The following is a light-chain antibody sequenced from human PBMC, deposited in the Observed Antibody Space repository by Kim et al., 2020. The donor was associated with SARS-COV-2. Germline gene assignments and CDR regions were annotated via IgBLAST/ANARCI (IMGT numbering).Light chain of an antibody. V-gene: IGLV2-14*01. CDR2: DVS. CDR1: SSDVGGYNY. J-gene: IGLJ1*01. CDR3: SSYTSSSPLYV. Sequence: QSALTQPASVSVSPGQSITISCTGTSSDVGGYNYVSWYQQHPGKAPKLMIYDVSKRPSGVSNRFSGSKSGNTASLTISGLQAEDEADYYCSSYTSSSPLYVFGTGTKV.